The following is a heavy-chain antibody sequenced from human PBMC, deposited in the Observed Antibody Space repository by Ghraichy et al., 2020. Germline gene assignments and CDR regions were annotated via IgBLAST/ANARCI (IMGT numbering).Heavy chain of an antibody. J-gene: IGHJ4*02. CDR1: GFNFSGSA. V-gene: IGHV3-73*01. CDR3: TPTGY. D-gene: IGHD4-17*01. Sequence: LSLTCAASGFNFSGSAMHWVRQASGKGLEWVGRIRSKGNSYATAYAASVKGRFTISRDDSKNTTYLQMNSPKTEDTAVYYCTPTGYWGQGTLVTVSS. CDR2: IRSKGNSYAT.